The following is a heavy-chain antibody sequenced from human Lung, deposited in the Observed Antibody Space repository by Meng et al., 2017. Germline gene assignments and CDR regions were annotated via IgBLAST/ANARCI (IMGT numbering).Heavy chain of an antibody. J-gene: IGHJ2*01. V-gene: IGHV1-18*01. D-gene: IGHD4-17*01. CDR2: ISTYNGNT. Sequence: QVQLVQSGAEVKKPRASVTVSCTPSGYTFIRYGISWVRQAPGQGLEWMGWISTYNGNTNYAQKFQGRVTMTTDTSTSTAYMELRSLRSDDTAVYYCAVMGLYGDYDNWYFDLWGRGTLVTVSS. CDR1: GYTFIRYG. CDR3: AVMGLYGDYDNWYFDL.